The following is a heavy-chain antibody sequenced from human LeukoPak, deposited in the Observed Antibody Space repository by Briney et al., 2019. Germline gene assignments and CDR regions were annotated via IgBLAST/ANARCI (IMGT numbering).Heavy chain of an antibody. CDR1: GGSISNDY. CDR3: ARHISYDSSGTFDY. J-gene: IGHJ4*02. CDR2: INHGGSA. D-gene: IGHD3-22*01. V-gene: IGHV4-59*08. Sequence: SETLSLTCTVSGGSISNDYWTWIRQPPGKGLEWIGEINHGGSADYNPSLKSRVTISIDTSKNQFSLRLSSVTAADTAVYYCARHISYDSSGTFDYWGQGTLVTVSS.